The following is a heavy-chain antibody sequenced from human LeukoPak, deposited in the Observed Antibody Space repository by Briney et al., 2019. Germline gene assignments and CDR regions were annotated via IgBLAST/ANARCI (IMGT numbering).Heavy chain of an antibody. D-gene: IGHD6-13*01. CDR2: IYYSGST. CDR3: ARALAAAGTDAFDI. J-gene: IGHJ3*02. CDR1: GGSISSGDYY. V-gene: IGHV4-30-4*08. Sequence: SETLSLTCTVSGGSISSGDYYWSWIRQPPGKGLERIGYIYYSGSTYYNPSLKSRVTISVDTSKNQFSLKLSSVTAADTAVYYCARALAAAGTDAFDIWGQGTMVTVSS.